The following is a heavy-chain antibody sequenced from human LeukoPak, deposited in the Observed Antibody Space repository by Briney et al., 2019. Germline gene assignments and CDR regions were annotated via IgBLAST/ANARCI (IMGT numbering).Heavy chain of an antibody. D-gene: IGHD3-16*01. V-gene: IGHV3-49*04. CDR3: TRVLSGGGCIDY. CDR2: IRSKAYGGTT. J-gene: IGHJ4*02. Sequence: GRSLRLSCTTSGFTFGDYAMSWVRQAPGKGLEWVGFIRSKAYGGTTEYAASVKGRFTISRDDSKSIAYLQMNSLKTEDTAVYYCTRVLSGGGCIDYWGQGTLVTVSP. CDR1: GFTFGDYA.